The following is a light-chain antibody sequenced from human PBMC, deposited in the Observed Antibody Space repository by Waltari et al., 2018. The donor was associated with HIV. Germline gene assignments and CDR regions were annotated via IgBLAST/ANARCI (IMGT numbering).Light chain of an antibody. Sequence: QSALTQPASVSGSPGPSITISCTGTSSYVGSTKSVSWHQPSPGEAPKLILHDVRARPSGISNRFSGSKSGNMASLTISGLQTEDEADYYCSSYTSSSTYVFGTGTRVTVL. J-gene: IGLJ1*01. CDR3: SSYTSSSTYV. CDR2: DVR. V-gene: IGLV2-14*03. CDR1: SSYVGSTKS.